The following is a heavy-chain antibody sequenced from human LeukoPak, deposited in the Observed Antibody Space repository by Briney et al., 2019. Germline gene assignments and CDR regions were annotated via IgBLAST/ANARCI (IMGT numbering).Heavy chain of an antibody. CDR1: GYTFTNGG. CDR2: ISTYNGNT. V-gene: IGHV1-18*01. J-gene: IGHJ4*02. Sequence: ASVTVSCRASGYTFTNGGITWLRQAPGQGLERVGYISTYNGNTDYAQKFQDRVTLTTDTSTSTAYMGLRSLRSDDTAVYFCARTYDSSTGYYFDYWGQGTLVTVSS. D-gene: IGHD3/OR15-3a*01. CDR3: ARTYDSSTGYYFDY.